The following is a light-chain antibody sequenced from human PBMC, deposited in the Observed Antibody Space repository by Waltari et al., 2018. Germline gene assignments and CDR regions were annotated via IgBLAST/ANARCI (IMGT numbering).Light chain of an antibody. V-gene: IGKV3-15*01. CDR2: GAS. CDR3: LQRSNWRT. Sequence: EIVMTQSPATLSLSPGERATLSCRASQSVSSSLAWYQQKPGQAPRLLIYGASSRATGISDRFSGSGSGTDFTLTISSLEPEDVAVYYCLQRSNWRTFGQGTKVEIK. J-gene: IGKJ1*01. CDR1: QSVSSS.